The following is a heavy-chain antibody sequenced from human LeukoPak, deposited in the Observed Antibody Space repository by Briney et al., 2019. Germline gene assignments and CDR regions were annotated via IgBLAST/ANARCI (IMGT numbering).Heavy chain of an antibody. CDR1: GGTFSSYA. V-gene: IGHV1-18*01. Sequence: ASVKVSCKASGGTFSSYAISWVRQAPGQGLEWMGWINPNSGGTNYAQKFQGRVTMTTDTSTSTAYMELRSLRSEDTAVYYCARSEKAYCGGVCDNYHMDVWGKGTTVTVSS. CDR2: INPNSGGT. D-gene: IGHD2-21*02. J-gene: IGHJ6*03. CDR3: ARSEKAYCGGVCDNYHMDV.